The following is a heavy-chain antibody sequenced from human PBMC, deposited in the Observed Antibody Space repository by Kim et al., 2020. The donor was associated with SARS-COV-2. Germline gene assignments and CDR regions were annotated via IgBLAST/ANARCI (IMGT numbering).Heavy chain of an antibody. Sequence: GGSLRLSCAASGFTFSSYSMNWVRQAPGKGLEWVSSISSSSSYIYYADSVKGRFTISRDNAKNSLYLQMNSLRAEDTAVYYCARGVFGFGELSPGWGQGTLVTVSS. D-gene: IGHD3-10*01. CDR2: ISSSSSYI. CDR3: ARGVFGFGELSPG. CDR1: GFTFSSYS. V-gene: IGHV3-21*01. J-gene: IGHJ4*02.